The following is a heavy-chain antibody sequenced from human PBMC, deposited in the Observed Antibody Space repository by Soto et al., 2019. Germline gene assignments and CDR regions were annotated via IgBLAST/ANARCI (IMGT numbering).Heavy chain of an antibody. V-gene: IGHV3-23*01. CDR3: AKVSTGYYYYFDS. CDR1: GFTFSSYA. J-gene: IGHJ4*02. D-gene: IGHD3-9*01. Sequence: PGGSLRLSCAASGFTFSSYAMSWVRQAPGKGLEWVSGIGVSGSSTFYADSVKGRFTISRDNSKNTLYLQMNSLRAEDTAVYHCAKVSTGYYYYFDSWGRGTLVTVSS. CDR2: IGVSGSST.